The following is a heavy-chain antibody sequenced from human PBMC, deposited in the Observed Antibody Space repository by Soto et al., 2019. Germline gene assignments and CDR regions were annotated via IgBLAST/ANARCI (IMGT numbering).Heavy chain of an antibody. D-gene: IGHD3-3*01. Sequence: PGGSLRLSCAASGFTFSSYAMNWVRQAPGKGLEWVSYISISGSTIFYADSVKGRFTISRDNSKNTLYLQMNSLRADDTAVYYCARDRVSQDDDFWSGYPFGLDVWGQGTTVTVSS. CDR2: ISISGSTI. J-gene: IGHJ6*02. V-gene: IGHV3-48*01. CDR1: GFTFSSYA. CDR3: ARDRVSQDDDFWSGYPFGLDV.